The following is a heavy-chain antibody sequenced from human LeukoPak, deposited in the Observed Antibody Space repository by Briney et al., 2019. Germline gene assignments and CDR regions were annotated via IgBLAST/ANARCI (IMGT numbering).Heavy chain of an antibody. Sequence: GASVKVSCKASGYTFTSYGISWVRHAPGQGLEWMGWISAYNGNTNYARKLQGRVTMTTDTSTSTAYMELRSLRSDATAVYYCARDQSNWFDPWGQGTLVTVSS. J-gene: IGHJ5*02. V-gene: IGHV1-18*01. CDR2: ISAYNGNT. CDR1: GYTFTSYG. CDR3: ARDQSNWFDP.